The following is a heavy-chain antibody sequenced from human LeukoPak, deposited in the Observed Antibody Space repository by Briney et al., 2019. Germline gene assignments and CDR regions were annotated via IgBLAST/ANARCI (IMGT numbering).Heavy chain of an antibody. J-gene: IGHJ3*02. Sequence: SETLSLTCTVSGGSISSSSYYWGWIRQPPGKGLEWIGSIYYSGSTYYNPSLKSRVTISVDTSKNQFSLKLSSVTAADTAVYYCAREDCSGGSCYNAFDIWGQGTMVTVSS. D-gene: IGHD2-15*01. CDR3: AREDCSGGSCYNAFDI. CDR1: GGSISSSSYY. CDR2: IYYSGST. V-gene: IGHV4-39*07.